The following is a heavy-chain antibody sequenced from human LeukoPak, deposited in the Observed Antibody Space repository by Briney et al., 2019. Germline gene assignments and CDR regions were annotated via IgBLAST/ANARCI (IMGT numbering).Heavy chain of an antibody. CDR1: GFIFGSYA. V-gene: IGHV3-23*01. J-gene: IGHJ5*02. D-gene: IGHD1-1*01. CDR3: GSGPVGTTVP. Sequence: GGSLRLSCAASGFIFGSYAMSWTRHAPGQGLEWVSAISGSGSHTNYAESVKGRFTISRDNSKNILYLHMGSLTVADTAVYYCGSGPVGTTVPWGQGTLVTVSS. CDR2: ISGSGSHT.